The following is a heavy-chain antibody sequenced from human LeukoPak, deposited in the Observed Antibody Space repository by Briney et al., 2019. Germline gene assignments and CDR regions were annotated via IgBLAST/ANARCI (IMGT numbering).Heavy chain of an antibody. CDR2: IYSGGST. CDR3: ARSGGVLDAFDI. D-gene: IGHD2-8*01. Sequence: GGSLRLSGAASGFTYSSYSMNWVRQAPGKGLEWVSVIYSGGSTYYADSVKGRFTISRDNSKNTLYPQMNSLRAEDTAVYYCARSGGVLDAFDIWGQGTMVTVSS. V-gene: IGHV3-53*01. J-gene: IGHJ3*02. CDR1: GFTYSSYS.